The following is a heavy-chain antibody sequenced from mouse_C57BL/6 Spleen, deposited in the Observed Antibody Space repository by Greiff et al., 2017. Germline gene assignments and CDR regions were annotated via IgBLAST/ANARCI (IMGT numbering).Heavy chain of an antibody. CDR1: GFTFSDYY. Sequence: EVNVVESEGGLVQPGSSMKLSCTASGFTFSDYYMAWVRQVPEKGLEWVANINYDGSSTYYLDSLKSRFIISRDNAKNILYLRMSSLKSEDTATYYCARGEAYYSNYGGAMDYWGQGTSVTVSS. CDR3: ARGEAYYSNYGGAMDY. CDR2: INYDGSST. J-gene: IGHJ4*01. D-gene: IGHD2-5*01. V-gene: IGHV5-16*01.